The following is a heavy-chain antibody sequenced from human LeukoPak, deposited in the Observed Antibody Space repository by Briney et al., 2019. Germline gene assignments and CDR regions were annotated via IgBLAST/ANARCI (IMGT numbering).Heavy chain of an antibody. D-gene: IGHD6-13*01. V-gene: IGHV4-4*07. CDR2: IYTSGIT. CDR1: GGSISSYY. CDR3: ARGSSSRYGFDY. Sequence: SDTLSLTCSVSGGSISSYYWSWIRQPAGKGLEWIGRIYTSGITNYNPSLKSRVTISVDKSKNQFSLKLSSVTAADTAVYYCARGSSSRYGFDYWGQGTLVIVSS. J-gene: IGHJ4*02.